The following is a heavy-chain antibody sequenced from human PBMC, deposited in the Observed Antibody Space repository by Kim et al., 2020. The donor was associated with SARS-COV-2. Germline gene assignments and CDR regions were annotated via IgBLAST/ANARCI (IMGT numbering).Heavy chain of an antibody. V-gene: IGHV4-38-2*02. CDR2: IQHSEKT. D-gene: IGHD2-15*01. Sequence: SETLSLTCTVSGYSISSDDYWGWVRHPPGKVLEWIGSIQHSEKTYYNPSLKSRVAISGDTSKNQFSLKLKSVTAADTAVYYCARDNLVVAGLGNWFDPWGQGTPVTVSS. CDR1: GYSISSDDY. J-gene: IGHJ5*02. CDR3: ARDNLVVAGLGNWFDP.